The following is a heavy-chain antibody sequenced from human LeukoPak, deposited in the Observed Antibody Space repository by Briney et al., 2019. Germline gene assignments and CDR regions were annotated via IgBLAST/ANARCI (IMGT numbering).Heavy chain of an antibody. CDR2: INPNSGGT. Sequence: GASVKVSCKASGYTFTCYYMHWVRQAPGQGLEWMGLINPNSGGTNYAQKFQGRVTMNRDTSISTAYIELSRLRYDDTAVYYCAREYYDSSGYYYGDYWFDIWGQGTLVTVSS. V-gene: IGHV1-2*02. J-gene: IGHJ5*02. D-gene: IGHD3-22*01. CDR3: AREYYDSSGYYYGDYWFDI. CDR1: GYTFTCYY.